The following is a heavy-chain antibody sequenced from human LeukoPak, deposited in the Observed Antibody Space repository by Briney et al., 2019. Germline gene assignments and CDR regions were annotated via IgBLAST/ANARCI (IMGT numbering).Heavy chain of an antibody. V-gene: IGHV4-34*01. CDR1: GGSFSGYY. CDR2: INHSGST. D-gene: IGHD5-24*01. CDR3: ARGKRWLQLSGAISY. J-gene: IGHJ4*02. Sequence: SETLSLTCAVYGGSFSGYYWSWIRQPPGKGLEWIGEINHSGSTNYNPSPKSRVTISVDTSKNQFSLKLSSVTAADTAVYYCARGKRWLQLSGAISYWGQGTLVTVSS.